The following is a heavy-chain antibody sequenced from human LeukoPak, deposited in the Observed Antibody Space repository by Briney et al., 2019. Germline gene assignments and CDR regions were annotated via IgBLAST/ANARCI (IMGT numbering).Heavy chain of an antibody. V-gene: IGHV3-21*01. J-gene: IGHJ4*02. Sequence: GGSLRLSCAASGFTFSSYSMNWVRQAPGKRLEWVSSISSSSTYIYYADSVKGRFTISRDNAKNSVYLQMNSLRAEDTAVYYCARSSRVTGPRQGFEYWGQGTLVNGFS. D-gene: IGHD5-18*01. CDR2: ISSSSTYI. CDR3: ARSSRVTGPRQGFEY. CDR1: GFTFSSYS.